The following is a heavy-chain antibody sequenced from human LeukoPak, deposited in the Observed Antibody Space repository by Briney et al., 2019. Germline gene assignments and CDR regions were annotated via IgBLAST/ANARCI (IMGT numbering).Heavy chain of an antibody. V-gene: IGHV1-69*05. CDR1: GGTFSSYA. D-gene: IGHD1-26*01. Sequence: GASVKVSCKASGGTFSSYAISWVRQAPGQGLEWKGGIIPIFGTANYAQKFQGRVTITTDESTSTAYMELSSLRSEDTAVYYCANSGSYSVDYYYYMDVWGKGTTVTVSS. CDR3: ANSGSYSVDYYYYMDV. CDR2: IIPIFGTA. J-gene: IGHJ6*03.